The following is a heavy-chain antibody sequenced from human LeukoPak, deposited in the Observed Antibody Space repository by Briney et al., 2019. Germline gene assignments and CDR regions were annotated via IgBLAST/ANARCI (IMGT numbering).Heavy chain of an antibody. CDR3: ARAVAGAPNY. CDR1: GFTFSSYG. Sequence: GGSLRLSCAASGFTFSSYGMHWVRQAPGKGLEWVAFIRYDGSNKYYADSVKGRFTISRDNAKNTLYLQMNSLRAEDTAVYYCARAVAGAPNYWGQGTLVTVSS. V-gene: IGHV3-30*02. J-gene: IGHJ4*02. D-gene: IGHD6-19*01. CDR2: IRYDGSNK.